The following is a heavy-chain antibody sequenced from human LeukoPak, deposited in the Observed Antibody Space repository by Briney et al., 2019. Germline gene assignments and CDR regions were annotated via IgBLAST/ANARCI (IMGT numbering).Heavy chain of an antibody. J-gene: IGHJ1*01. Sequence: ATVKVSCKASGGTFSSYAISWVRQAPGQGLEWMGGIIPIFGTANYAQKFQGRVTITADESTSTAYMELSSLRSEDTAVYYCARISKTSEYFQHWGQGTLVTVSS. CDR2: IIPIFGTA. V-gene: IGHV1-69*13. CDR1: GGTFSSYA. CDR3: ARISKTSEYFQH.